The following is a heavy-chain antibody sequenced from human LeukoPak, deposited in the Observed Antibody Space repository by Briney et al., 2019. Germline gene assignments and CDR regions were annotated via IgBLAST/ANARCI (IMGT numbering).Heavy chain of an antibody. CDR1: GYTFTSYG. CDR3: ARDPHLSGSYDY. D-gene: IGHD1-26*01. Sequence: ASVKVSCKASGYTFTSYGISWVRQAPGQGLEWMGWISAYNGNTNYAQKLQGRVTMTTDTSTSTAYMELSSLRSEDTAVYYCARDPHLSGSYDYWGQGTLVTVSS. J-gene: IGHJ4*02. CDR2: ISAYNGNT. V-gene: IGHV1-18*01.